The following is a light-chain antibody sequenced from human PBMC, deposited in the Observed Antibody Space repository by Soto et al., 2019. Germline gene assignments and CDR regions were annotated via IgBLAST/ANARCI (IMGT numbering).Light chain of an antibody. CDR3: KQYDGYSALT. V-gene: IGKV1-5*03. CDR2: GAS. J-gene: IGKJ4*01. Sequence: DIQMTQSPSTLSASVGDRVIITCRASQSISSWLAWYQQKPGKAPKLLIYGASSLDSGVPSRFSGSRSGTEFALTIRSLQPDDFANYYCKQYDGYSALTSGGGTKLEIK. CDR1: QSISSW.